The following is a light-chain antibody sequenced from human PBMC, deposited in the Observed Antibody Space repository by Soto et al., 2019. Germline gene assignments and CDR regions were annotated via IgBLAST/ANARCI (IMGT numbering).Light chain of an antibody. Sequence: QSVLTQPPSVSGAPGQRVTISCSGSSSNIGAGFDVHWYRQLPGTAPKLLIYDNSNRPSGVPDRFSGSKSGTSASLAITGLQAEDGAEYYCQSYDSRLSAYVFGSGTKLTVL. CDR2: DNS. V-gene: IGLV1-40*01. CDR1: SSNIGAGFD. CDR3: QSYDSRLSAYV. J-gene: IGLJ1*01.